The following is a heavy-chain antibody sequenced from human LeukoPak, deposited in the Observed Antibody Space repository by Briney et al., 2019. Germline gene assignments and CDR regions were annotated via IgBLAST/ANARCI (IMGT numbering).Heavy chain of an antibody. D-gene: IGHD5-18*01. J-gene: IGHJ4*02. V-gene: IGHV3-23*01. CDR1: GFTFSSYA. Sequence: GGSLRLSCAASGFTFSSYAMSWVRQAPGKGLEWVSAISGSGGGTYYANSVKGRFTISRDNSKNTLYLQMNSLRAEDTAVYYCAKDSLGNVDTARIFDYWGQGTLVTVSS. CDR3: AKDSLGNVDTARIFDY. CDR2: ISGSGGGT.